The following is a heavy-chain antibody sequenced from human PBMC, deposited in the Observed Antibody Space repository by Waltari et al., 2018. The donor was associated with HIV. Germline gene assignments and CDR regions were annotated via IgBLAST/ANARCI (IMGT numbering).Heavy chain of an antibody. CDR1: GYTFTSYG. D-gene: IGHD3-22*01. Sequence: QVQLVQSGAEVKKPGASVTVSCKASGYTFTSYGISWVRTAPGQGLEWMGWISAYNGNTNYAQKLQGRVTMTTDTSTSTAYMELRSLRSDDTAVYYCAGGYYPNYYYYYGMDVWGQGTTVTVSS. J-gene: IGHJ6*02. CDR3: AGGYYPNYYYYYGMDV. V-gene: IGHV1-18*01. CDR2: ISAYNGNT.